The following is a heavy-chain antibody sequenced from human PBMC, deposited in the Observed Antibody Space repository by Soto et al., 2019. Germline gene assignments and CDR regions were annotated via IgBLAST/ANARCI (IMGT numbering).Heavy chain of an antibody. J-gene: IGHJ4*02. D-gene: IGHD4-17*01. CDR3: AREGKNGDYVGGLDY. CDR1: GYTFTDYY. CDR2: INPHSGVT. Sequence: SVKVSCNASGYTFTDYYMHWVRQAPGRGLEWMGWINPHSGVTDSAESLEGRVTLTRDTSINTAYMQLNWLTSDETAVYFCAREGKNGDYVGGLDYWGQGTLVTVSS. V-gene: IGHV1-2*02.